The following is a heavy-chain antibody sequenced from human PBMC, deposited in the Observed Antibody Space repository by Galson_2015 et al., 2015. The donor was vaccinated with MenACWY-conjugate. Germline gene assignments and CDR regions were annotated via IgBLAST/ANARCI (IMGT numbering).Heavy chain of an antibody. D-gene: IGHD6-13*01. J-gene: IGHJ6*02. CDR2: ISSSSSYI. Sequence: SLRLSCAASGFTFSSYSMNWVRQAPGKGLEWVSSISSSSSYIYYADSVKGRFTISRDNAKNSLYLQMNSLRAEDTAVYYCARALRSPTYYYYYGMDVWGQGTTVTVSS. V-gene: IGHV3-21*01. CDR1: GFTFSSYS. CDR3: ARALRSPTYYYYYGMDV.